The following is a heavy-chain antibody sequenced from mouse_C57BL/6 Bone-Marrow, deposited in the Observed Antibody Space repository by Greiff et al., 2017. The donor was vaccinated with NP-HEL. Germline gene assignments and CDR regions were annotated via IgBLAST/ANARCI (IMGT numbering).Heavy chain of an antibody. Sequence: QVQLKESGAELARPGASVKLSCKASGYTFTSYGISWVKQRPGQGLEWIGEIYPRSGNTYYNEKFKGKATLTADKSSSTAYMELRSLTSEDSAVYFCARLVYYYGSRFFDYWGQGTTLTVSA. V-gene: IGHV1-81*01. J-gene: IGHJ2*01. D-gene: IGHD1-1*01. CDR1: GYTFTSYG. CDR3: ARLVYYYGSRFFDY. CDR2: IYPRSGNT.